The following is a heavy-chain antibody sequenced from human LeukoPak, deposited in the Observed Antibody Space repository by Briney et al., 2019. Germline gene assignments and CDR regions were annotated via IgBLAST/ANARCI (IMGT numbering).Heavy chain of an antibody. Sequence: SQTLSLTCAISGDSVSSNSAAWNWIRQSPSRGLEWLGRTYYRSKWYNDYAVSVKSRITINPDTSKNQFSLKLSSVTAADTVVYYCARASLSWSYQLLIGWGQGTLVTVSS. V-gene: IGHV6-1*01. CDR1: GDSVSSNSAA. CDR2: TYYRSKWYN. D-gene: IGHD2-2*01. J-gene: IGHJ4*02. CDR3: ARASLSWSYQLLIG.